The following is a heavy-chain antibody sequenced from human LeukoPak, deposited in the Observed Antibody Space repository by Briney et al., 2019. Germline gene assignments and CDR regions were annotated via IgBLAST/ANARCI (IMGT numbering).Heavy chain of an antibody. CDR3: AKYPIVGATKAPAFDY. CDR1: GFTFSSSA. D-gene: IGHD1-26*01. Sequence: GGSLRLSCAASGFTFSSSAMSWVRQAPGKGLEWVSAISGSGGSTNYADSVKGRFTISRDNSKNTLYLQMNSLRAEDTAVYYCAKYPIVGATKAPAFDYWGQGTLVTVSS. V-gene: IGHV3-23*01. CDR2: ISGSGGST. J-gene: IGHJ4*02.